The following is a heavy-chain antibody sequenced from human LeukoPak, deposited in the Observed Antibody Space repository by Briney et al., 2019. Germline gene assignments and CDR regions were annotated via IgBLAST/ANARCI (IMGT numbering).Heavy chain of an antibody. CDR1: GYTFTSYD. J-gene: IGHJ4*02. CDR2: INANTGNP. D-gene: IGHD3-22*01. V-gene: IGHV7-4-1*02. Sequence: ASVKVSCKASGYTFTSYDINWVRQVTGQGLEWMGWINANTGNPTYAQGFTGRFVFSLDTSVTTTYLQISSLKPEDTAVYYCARDRASGSFDYWGQGTLVTVSS. CDR3: ARDRASGSFDY.